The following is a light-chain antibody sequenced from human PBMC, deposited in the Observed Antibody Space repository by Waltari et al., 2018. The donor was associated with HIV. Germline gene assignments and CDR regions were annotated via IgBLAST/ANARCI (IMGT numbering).Light chain of an antibody. CDR1: QNISSDS. J-gene: IGKJ3*01. V-gene: IGKV3-20*01. Sequence: EIVLTQSPGTLSLSPGERAALSCKASQNISSDSLAWYQQKFGQSPSLLIYNASTRATDIPDSFSGSGSGTDFTLTISRPQPADFAVYFCQHYDNSPPITFGPGT. CDR3: QHYDNSPPIT. CDR2: NAS.